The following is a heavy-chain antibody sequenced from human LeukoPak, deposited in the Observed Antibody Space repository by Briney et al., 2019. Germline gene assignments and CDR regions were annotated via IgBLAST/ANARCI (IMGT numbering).Heavy chain of an antibody. CDR2: TYYRSKWYN. CDR3: ARGRDYWVTYDY. V-gene: IGHV6-1*01. D-gene: IGHD2-21*02. CDR1: GDSVSSNSAA. Sequence: SQTLSLTCAISGDSVSSNSAAWNWIRQSPSRGLEWLGRTYYRSKWYNEHALSVKSRITINPDTSKNQFSLKLSSVTAADTAVYYCARGRDYWVTYDYWGQGTLVTVSS. J-gene: IGHJ4*02.